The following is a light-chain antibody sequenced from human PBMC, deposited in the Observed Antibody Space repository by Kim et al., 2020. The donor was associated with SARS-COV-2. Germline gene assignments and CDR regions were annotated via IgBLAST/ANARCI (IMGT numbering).Light chain of an antibody. V-gene: IGLV6-57*01. Sequence: GKTGTIACTRSTGTIANNYVQWYQHRPGSSTTTVIFEDNRRPSGVPDRFAGSIDSSSNSASLTISGLKTEDEADYYCQSYDASSVVFGGGTQLTVL. CDR2: EDN. J-gene: IGLJ7*01. CDR3: QSYDASSVV. CDR1: TGTIANNY.